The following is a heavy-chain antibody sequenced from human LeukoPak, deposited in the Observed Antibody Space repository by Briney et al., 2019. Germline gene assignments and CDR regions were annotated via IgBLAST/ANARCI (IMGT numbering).Heavy chain of an antibody. V-gene: IGHV4-38-2*02. J-gene: IGHJ4*02. D-gene: IGHD5-12*01. Sequence: PSETLSLTCTVSGYSISSGYYWGWIRQPPGKGLEWIGSIYHSGSTYYNPSLKSRVTISVDTSKNQFSLKLSSVTAADTAVYYCARGLPSGYVRYWGQGTLVTVSS. CDR1: GYSISSGYY. CDR3: ARGLPSGYVRY. CDR2: IYHSGST.